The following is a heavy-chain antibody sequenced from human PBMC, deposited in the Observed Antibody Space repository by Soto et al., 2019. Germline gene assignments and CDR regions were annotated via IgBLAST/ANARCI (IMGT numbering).Heavy chain of an antibody. CDR1: GFTFSSYA. D-gene: IGHD1-26*01. V-gene: IGHV3-23*01. J-gene: IGHJ4*02. CDR2: ISGSGGST. CDR3: ATHMRMGAHYFDY. Sequence: EVQLLESGGGLVQPGGSLRLSCAASGFTFSSYAMSWVRLAPGKGLEWVSAISGSGGSTYYADSVKGRFTISRDNSKNTLYLQMNSLRAEDTAVYYCATHMRMGAHYFDYWGQGTLVTVSS.